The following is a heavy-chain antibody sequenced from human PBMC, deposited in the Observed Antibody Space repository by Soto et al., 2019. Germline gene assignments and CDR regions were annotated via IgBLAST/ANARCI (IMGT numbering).Heavy chain of an antibody. Sequence: VQLVQSGAEVKKPGASVKVSCKASGYTFTTYGISWVRQAPGQGLEWVGWISAYNGNTNYAQKFQGRVTMTTDTSTSTAYMELRSLRSDDTAVYYCARDPILTNSPASPVNWYFDLWGRGTLVAVSS. J-gene: IGHJ2*01. CDR2: ISAYNGNT. CDR3: ARDPILTNSPASPVNWYFDL. CDR1: GYTFTTYG. D-gene: IGHD2-8*01. V-gene: IGHV1-18*01.